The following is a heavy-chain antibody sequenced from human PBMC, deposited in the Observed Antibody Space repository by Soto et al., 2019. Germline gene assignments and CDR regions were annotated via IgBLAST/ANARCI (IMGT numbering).Heavy chain of an antibody. CDR3: ARDTDSSGAMSVSYYYYGMDV. CDR1: GYTFTSYY. D-gene: IGHD3-22*01. Sequence: GASVKVSCKASGYTFTSYYMHWVRQAPGQGLEWMGIINPSGGSTSYAQKFQGRVTMTRDTSTSTVYMELSSLRSEDTAVYYCARDTDSSGAMSVSYYYYGMDVWGQGTTVTVSS. V-gene: IGHV1-46*01. CDR2: INPSGGST. J-gene: IGHJ6*02.